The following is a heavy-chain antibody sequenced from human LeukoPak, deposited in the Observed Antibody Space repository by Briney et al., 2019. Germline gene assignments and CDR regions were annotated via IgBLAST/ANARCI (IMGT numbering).Heavy chain of an antibody. V-gene: IGHV4-30-2*01. CDR1: GGSISSGGYS. CDR2: IYYSGST. Sequence: SQTLSLTCAVSGGSISSGGYSWSWIRQPPGKGLEWIGYIYYSGSTYYNPSLKSRVTISVDRSKNQFSLKLSSVTAADTAVYYCARVNFSVVRGVIITAYNWFDPWGQGTLVTVSS. J-gene: IGHJ5*02. D-gene: IGHD3-10*01. CDR3: ARVNFSVVRGVIITAYNWFDP.